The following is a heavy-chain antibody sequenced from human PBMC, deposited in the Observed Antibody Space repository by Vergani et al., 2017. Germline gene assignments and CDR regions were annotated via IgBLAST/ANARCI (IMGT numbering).Heavy chain of an antibody. CDR1: GASISSSY. CDR3: ARGGSGTLAT. CDR2: VHYSGST. Sequence: QVQLPESGTGLVKPSETLSLTCTVSGASISSSYWSWIRQPPGKRLEWIGYVHYSGSTNYNPSLKSRVSTSVDTSKNQFSLNLTFVTAADTAVYYCARGGSGTLATWGQGTLVTVSS. V-gene: IGHV4-59*01. D-gene: IGHD1-26*01. J-gene: IGHJ1*01.